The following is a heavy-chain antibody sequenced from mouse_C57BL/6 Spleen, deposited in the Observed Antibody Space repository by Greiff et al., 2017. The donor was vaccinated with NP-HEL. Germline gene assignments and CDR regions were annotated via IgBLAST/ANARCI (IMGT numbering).Heavy chain of an antibody. V-gene: IGHV1-64*01. J-gene: IGHJ3*01. Sequence: QVQLKQPGAELVKPGASVKLSCKASGYTFTSYWMHWVKQRPGQGLEWIGMIHPNSGSTNYNEKFKSKATLTVDKSSSTAYMQLSSLTSEDSAVYYCARQKAYYWFAYWGQGTLVTVSA. CDR1: GYTFTSYW. D-gene: IGHD1-1*01. CDR2: IHPNSGST. CDR3: ARQKAYYWFAY.